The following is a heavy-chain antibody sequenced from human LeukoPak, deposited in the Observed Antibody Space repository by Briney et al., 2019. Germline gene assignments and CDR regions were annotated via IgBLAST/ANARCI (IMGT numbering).Heavy chain of an antibody. CDR2: MNGGDSTV. V-gene: IGHV3-11*04. Sequence: GGSLRLSCAASGFTFSDYYMSWIRQAPGKGLEWLSYMNGGDSTVYYADSVKGRFTISRDNSKNTLYLQMNSLRGEDTAVYYCARDIVATGGRYFDHWGQGTPVTVSS. J-gene: IGHJ4*02. CDR3: ARDIVATGGRYFDH. CDR1: GFTFSDYY. D-gene: IGHD6-13*01.